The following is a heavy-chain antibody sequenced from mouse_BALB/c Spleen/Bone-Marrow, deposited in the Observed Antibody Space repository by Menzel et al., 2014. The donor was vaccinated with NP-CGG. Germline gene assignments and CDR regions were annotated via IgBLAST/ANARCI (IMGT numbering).Heavy chain of an antibody. Sequence: QVQLQQSGPGLVAPSQSLSITCTVSGFSLTDSGVSWIRQPPGKGLEWLGIIWGGGSTYYNSDFKSRVNLSKDNSKSQVFLKLNSLQTEDTAMYYCAKLSTMITTFAYWGQGTLVTVSA. CDR2: IWGGGST. CDR3: AKLSTMITTFAY. D-gene: IGHD2-4*01. V-gene: IGHV2-6-5*01. CDR1: GFSLTDSG. J-gene: IGHJ3*01.